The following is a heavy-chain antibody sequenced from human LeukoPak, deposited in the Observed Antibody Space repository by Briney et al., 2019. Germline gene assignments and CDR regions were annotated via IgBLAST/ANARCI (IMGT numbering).Heavy chain of an antibody. V-gene: IGHV1-2*02. CDR3: ATGPYSSSWVPFDY. CDR2: INPNSGGT. CDR1: GYTFTGYY. D-gene: IGHD6-13*01. Sequence: ASVKVSCKASGYTFTGYYMHWVRQAPGQGLEWMGWINPNSGGTHYAQKFQGRVTMTRDTSINTAYMELGRLRSDDTAVYYCATGPYSSSWVPFDYWGQGSLVTVSS. J-gene: IGHJ4*02.